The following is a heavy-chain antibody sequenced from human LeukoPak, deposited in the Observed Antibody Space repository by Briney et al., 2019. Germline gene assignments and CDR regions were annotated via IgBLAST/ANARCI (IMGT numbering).Heavy chain of an antibody. V-gene: IGHV4-30-4*01. CDR1: GGSISSGDYY. J-gene: IGHJ5*02. CDR3: AREPKHCSSTSCYGWFDP. Sequence: PSETLSLTCTVSGGSISSGDYYWSWIRQPPGKGLEWIGYIYYSGSTYYNPSLKSRVTISVDTSENQFSLKLSSVTAADTAVYYCAREPKHCSSTSCYGWFDPWGQGTLVTVSS. D-gene: IGHD2-2*01. CDR2: IYYSGST.